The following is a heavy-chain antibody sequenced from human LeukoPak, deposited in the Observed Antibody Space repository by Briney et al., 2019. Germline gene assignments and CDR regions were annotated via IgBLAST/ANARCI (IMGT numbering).Heavy chain of an antibody. CDR1: GGSISSSSYY. D-gene: IGHD6-19*01. CDR2: IDYSGST. V-gene: IGHV4-39*01. Sequence: SETLSLTCTVSGGSISSSSYYWGWIRQPPGKGLEWIGSIDYSGSTYYNPSLKRRVTISVDTSKNLFFLMLSSGTAADTAVYYCARLYSSGWYVGWFDPWGQGTLVTVSS. J-gene: IGHJ5*02. CDR3: ARLYSSGWYVGWFDP.